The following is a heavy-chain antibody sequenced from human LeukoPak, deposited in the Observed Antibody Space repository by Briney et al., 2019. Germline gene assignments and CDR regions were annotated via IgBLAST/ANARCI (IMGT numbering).Heavy chain of an antibody. CDR1: GGSFSGYC. V-gene: IGHV4-34*01. D-gene: IGHD2-2*01. J-gene: IGHJ6*04. Sequence: SETLSLTCAVYGGSFSGYCWSWIRQPPGKGLEWIGEINHSGSTKYNPSLKSRVTISVDTSKNQFSLKLSSVTPADTAVYYCARGVHCSSTSGYGDYYYYGMDVWGKGTTVTVSS. CDR3: ARGVHCSSTSGYGDYYYYGMDV. CDR2: INHSGST.